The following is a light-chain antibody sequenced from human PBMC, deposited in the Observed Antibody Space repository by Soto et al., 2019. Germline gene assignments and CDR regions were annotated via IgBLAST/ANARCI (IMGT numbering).Light chain of an antibody. Sequence: QSALTQPASVSGSPGQSITISCTGTSSDVGGYNYFSWYQQHPGKAPKLMIYDVSNRPSGVSNRFSGSKSGNTASLTISRLQAEDEADYYCSSYTSSSTAVFGGGTQLTVL. CDR1: SSDVGGYNY. CDR2: DVS. J-gene: IGLJ7*01. CDR3: SSYTSSSTAV. V-gene: IGLV2-14*01.